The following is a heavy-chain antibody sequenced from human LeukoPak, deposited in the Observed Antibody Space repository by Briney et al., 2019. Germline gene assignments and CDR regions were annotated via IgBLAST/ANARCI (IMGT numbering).Heavy chain of an antibody. J-gene: IGHJ5*02. CDR3: ARGKTWFAP. CDR2: IYYTGST. Sequence: SETLSLTCTVSGGSISSSSYYWGWIRQPPGKGLEWIGYIYYTGSTNYNPSLKSRVTISVDTSKNQFFLNLSSVTATDTAVYYCARGKTWFAPWGQGTLVTVSS. V-gene: IGHV4-61*05. D-gene: IGHD4-23*01. CDR1: GGSISSSSYY.